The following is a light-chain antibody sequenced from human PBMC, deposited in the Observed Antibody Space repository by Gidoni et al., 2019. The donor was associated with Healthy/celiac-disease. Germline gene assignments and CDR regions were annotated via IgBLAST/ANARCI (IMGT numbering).Light chain of an antibody. Sequence: AIQLTQSPSSLSASVGDRVTITCRASQGISSALAWYQQKPGKAPKLLIFDASSLESGVPSRFSGSGSGTDFTLTITSLQPEDFATYYCQQFNSYPLTFXGXTKVEIK. CDR1: QGISSA. CDR2: DAS. V-gene: IGKV1-13*02. CDR3: QQFNSYPLT. J-gene: IGKJ4*01.